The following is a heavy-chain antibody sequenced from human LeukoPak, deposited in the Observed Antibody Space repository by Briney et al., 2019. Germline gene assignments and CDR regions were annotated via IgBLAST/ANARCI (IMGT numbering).Heavy chain of an antibody. D-gene: IGHD6-19*01. CDR3: ARDQISSGSSFDY. Sequence: GGSLRLSCAASGFTFSSYGMHWVRQAPGKGLEWVAVISYDGSNKYYADSVKGRFTISRDNSKNTLYLQMNSLRAEDTAVYYCARDQISSGSSFDYWGQGTLVTVSS. CDR2: ISYDGSNK. J-gene: IGHJ4*02. V-gene: IGHV3-30*03. CDR1: GFTFSSYG.